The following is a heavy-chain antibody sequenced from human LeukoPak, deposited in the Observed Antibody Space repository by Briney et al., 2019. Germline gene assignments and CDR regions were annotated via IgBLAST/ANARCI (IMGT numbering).Heavy chain of an antibody. CDR2: IRYDGSNK. J-gene: IGHJ6*02. D-gene: IGHD5-18*01. Sequence: GGSLRLSCAASGFTFSSYGMHWVRQAPGKGLEWVAFIRYDGSNKYYADSVKGRFTISRDNSKNTLYLQMNSLRAEDTAVYYCARETQLPGYYGIDVWGQGTTVTVSS. CDR3: ARETQLPGYYGIDV. CDR1: GFTFSSYG. V-gene: IGHV3-30*02.